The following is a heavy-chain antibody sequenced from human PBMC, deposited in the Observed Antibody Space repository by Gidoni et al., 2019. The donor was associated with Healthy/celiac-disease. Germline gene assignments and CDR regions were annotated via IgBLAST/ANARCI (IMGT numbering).Heavy chain of an antibody. CDR2: IKQDGSEK. Sequence: EVQLVESGGGLVQPGGSLRLSCAASGSTFRSYGMSWVRQAPGKGLEWVANIKQDGSEKYYVDSVKGRFTISRDNAKNSLYLQMNSLRAEDTAVYYCARETYSSSWYVYYYYGMDVWGQGTTVTVSS. CDR1: GSTFRSYG. V-gene: IGHV3-7*03. J-gene: IGHJ6*02. CDR3: ARETYSSSWYVYYYYGMDV. D-gene: IGHD6-13*01.